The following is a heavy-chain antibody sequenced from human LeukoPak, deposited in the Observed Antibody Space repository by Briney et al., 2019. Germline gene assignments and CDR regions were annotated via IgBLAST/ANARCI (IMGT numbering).Heavy chain of an antibody. CDR3: ARGAPPGIVGATLDY. V-gene: IGHV4-34*01. J-gene: IGHJ4*02. CDR1: GGSFSGYY. CDR2: INHSGST. Sequence: SETLSLTCAVYGGSFSGYYWSWIRQPPGKGLEWIGEINHSGSTNYNPSLKSRVTISVDTSKNQFSLKLSSVTAADTAVYYCARGAPPGIVGATLDYWGQGTLVTVSS. D-gene: IGHD1-26*01.